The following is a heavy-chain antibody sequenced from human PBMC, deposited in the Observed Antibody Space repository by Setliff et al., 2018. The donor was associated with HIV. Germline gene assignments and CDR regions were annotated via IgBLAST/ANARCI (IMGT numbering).Heavy chain of an antibody. CDR1: GFTFSSYG. D-gene: IGHD6-19*01. V-gene: IGHV3-33*06. CDR3: AKTPSSGWYSLYLDY. Sequence: PGGSLRLSCAASGFTFSSYGMHWVRQAPGKGLEWVAVIWYDGSNKYYADSVKGRFTISRDNSKNTRYLQMNSLRAEDTAVYYCAKTPSSGWYSLYLDYWGQGTLVTVSS. CDR2: IWYDGSNK. J-gene: IGHJ4*02.